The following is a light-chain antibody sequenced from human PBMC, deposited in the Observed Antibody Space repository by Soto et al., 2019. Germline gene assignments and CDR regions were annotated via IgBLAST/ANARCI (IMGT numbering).Light chain of an antibody. Sequence: QAVVTQEPSLTVSPGETVTLTCGSSTGAVTSGHYSYWFQLKPGQAPRTLIYHTSNKHSWTPARFSGSLFGGKAALTLSGAQPEDEAEYYCLLFYSGPGVFGGGTKVTVL. V-gene: IGLV7-46*01. J-gene: IGLJ2*01. CDR3: LLFYSGPGV. CDR1: TGAVTSGHY. CDR2: HTS.